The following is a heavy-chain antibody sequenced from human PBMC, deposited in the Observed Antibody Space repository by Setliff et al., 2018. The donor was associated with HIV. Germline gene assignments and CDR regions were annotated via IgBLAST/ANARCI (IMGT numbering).Heavy chain of an antibody. CDR3: ARLHTDYGSWYFDA. V-gene: IGHV4-39*07. Sequence: PSETLSLTCTVSGGSLSTSSFYWGWIRQPPGKRLQWIGSIYFSGSTYYNPSLKSRVTISVDTSKNQFSLKLKSMAAADTAVYYCARLHTDYGSWYFDAWGPGTLVTVSS. J-gene: IGHJ5*02. CDR1: GGSLSTSSFY. CDR2: IYFSGST. D-gene: IGHD3-10*01.